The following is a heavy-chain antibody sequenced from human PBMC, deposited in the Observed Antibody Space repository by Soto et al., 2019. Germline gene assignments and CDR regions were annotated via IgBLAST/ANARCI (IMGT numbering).Heavy chain of an antibody. CDR1: GFNFGNFG. CDR3: ARGVRGVLDY. D-gene: IGHD5-12*01. V-gene: IGHV3-33*01. CDR2: ISNDENIK. Sequence: GGSLRLSCVASGFNFGNFGMHWVRQAPGKGMEWVTVISNDENIKQDSVRGRFAIARDNSKNTLYLQLPSLRAEDTDIYYCARGVRGVLDYWGQGTLVTVSS. J-gene: IGHJ4*02.